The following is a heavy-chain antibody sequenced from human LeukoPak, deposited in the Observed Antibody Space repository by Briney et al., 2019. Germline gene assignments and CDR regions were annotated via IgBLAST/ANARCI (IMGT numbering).Heavy chain of an antibody. CDR1: GFTFSRYV. V-gene: IGHV3-30*04. D-gene: IGHD3-10*01. Sequence: SGGSLRLSCVASGFTFSRYVIHWARQAPGKGLEWVAVISKDGSDEYYADSVKGRFTVSRDPSKNSLYLQMNNLRGEDTAIYYCARAAPVRGVTFFDYWGQGTLITVSS. J-gene: IGHJ4*02. CDR2: ISKDGSDE. CDR3: ARAAPVRGVTFFDY.